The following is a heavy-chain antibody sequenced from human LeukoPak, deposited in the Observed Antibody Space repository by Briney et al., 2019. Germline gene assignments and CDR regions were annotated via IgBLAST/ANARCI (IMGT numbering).Heavy chain of an antibody. J-gene: IGHJ4*02. CDR2: ISYDGSNK. CDR1: GFTFSSYG. Sequence: GGSLRLSCAASGFTFSSYGMHWVRQAPGKGLEWVAVISYDGSNKYYADSVKGRFTISRDNSKNTLYLQMNSLRAEDTAVYYCAKCTSLIQPPFDYWGQGTLVTVSS. CDR3: AKCTSLIQPPFDY. D-gene: IGHD5-18*01. V-gene: IGHV3-30*18.